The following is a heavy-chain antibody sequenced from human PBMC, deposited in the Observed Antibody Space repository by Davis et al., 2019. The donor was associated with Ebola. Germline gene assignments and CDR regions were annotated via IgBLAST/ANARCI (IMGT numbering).Heavy chain of an antibody. Sequence: PGGSLRLSCTVSGGSISSYYWSWIRQPPGKGLEWIGYIYYSGSTNYNPSLKSRVTISVDTSKNQFSLKLSSVTAADTAVYYCAARADYDFWSGYYEERWGQGTLVTVSS. CDR2: IYYSGST. CDR3: AARADYDFWSGYYEER. CDR1: GGSISSYY. D-gene: IGHD3-3*01. V-gene: IGHV4-59*01. J-gene: IGHJ4*02.